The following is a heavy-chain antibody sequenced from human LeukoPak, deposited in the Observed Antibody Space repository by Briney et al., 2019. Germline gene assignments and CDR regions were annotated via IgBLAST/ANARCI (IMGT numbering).Heavy chain of an antibody. CDR1: GFTVSSNY. D-gene: IGHD3-22*01. V-gene: IGHV3-66*01. Sequence: GGSLRLSCAASGFTVSSNYMSWVRQAPGKGLERVSVIYSGGSTYYADSVKGRFTISRDNSKNTLYLQMNSLRAEDTAVYYCARDQGDSSGYRNYWGQGTLVTVSS. J-gene: IGHJ4*02. CDR2: IYSGGST. CDR3: ARDQGDSSGYRNY.